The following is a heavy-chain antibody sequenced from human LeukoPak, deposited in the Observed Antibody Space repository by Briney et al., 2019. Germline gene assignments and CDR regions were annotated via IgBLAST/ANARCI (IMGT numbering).Heavy chain of an antibody. CDR1: GFTFGSYA. CDR3: AKERRLTTAFGY. J-gene: IGHJ4*02. V-gene: IGHV3-23*01. Sequence: GGSLRLSCAASGFTFGSYAMNWVRQAPGKGLEWVSDISGSGGTTHYADSVKGRFTISRDNSKNALSLQMNSLRAEDTAVYYCAKERRLTTAFGYWGQGTLVTVSS. CDR2: ISGSGGTT. D-gene: IGHD4-17*01.